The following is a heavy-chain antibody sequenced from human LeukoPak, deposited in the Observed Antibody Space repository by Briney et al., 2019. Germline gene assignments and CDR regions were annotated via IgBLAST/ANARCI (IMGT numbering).Heavy chain of an antibody. CDR2: VSTDGSST. CDR3: AKDVSSGYAFDI. Sequence: GGSLRLSCAASGFTFSSFSMNWVRQAPGKGLEWVSTVSTDGSSTYYADSVKGRFTISRDNSKNTLYLQMNSLRAEDTAVYYCAKDVSSGYAFDIWGQGTMVTVFS. V-gene: IGHV3-23*01. J-gene: IGHJ3*02. D-gene: IGHD3-22*01. CDR1: GFTFSSFS.